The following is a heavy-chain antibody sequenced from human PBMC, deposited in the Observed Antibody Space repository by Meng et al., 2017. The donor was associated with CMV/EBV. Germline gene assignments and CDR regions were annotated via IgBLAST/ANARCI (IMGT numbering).Heavy chain of an antibody. CDR2: FDPEDGET. V-gene: IGHV1-24*01. CDR3: ATVSVGLRFLEWLFAYGMDV. CDR1: GYTLTDLS. Sequence: ASVKVSCKVSGYTLTDLSMHWVRQAPGKGLERMGGFDPEDGETIYAQKFQGRVTMTEDTSTDTAYMELSSLRSEDTAVYYCATVSVGLRFLEWLFAYGMDVWGQGTTVTVSS. J-gene: IGHJ6*02. D-gene: IGHD3-3*01.